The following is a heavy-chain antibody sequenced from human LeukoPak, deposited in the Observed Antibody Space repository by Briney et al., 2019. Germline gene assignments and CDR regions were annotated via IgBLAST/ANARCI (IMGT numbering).Heavy chain of an antibody. Sequence: KPGGSLRLSCAASGFTFSSYSMNWVRQAPGKGLEWVSSISSSSSYMYYADSVKGRFTISRDNAKNSLYLQMNSLRAEDTAVYYCARGLRDCSSTSCSQAFDPWGQGTLVTVSS. J-gene: IGHJ5*02. D-gene: IGHD2-2*01. CDR3: ARGLRDCSSTSCSQAFDP. CDR2: ISSSSSYM. V-gene: IGHV3-21*01. CDR1: GFTFSSYS.